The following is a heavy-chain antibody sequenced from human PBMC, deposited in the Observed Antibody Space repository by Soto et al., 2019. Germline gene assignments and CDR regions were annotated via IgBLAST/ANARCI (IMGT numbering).Heavy chain of an antibody. Sequence: GGSLRLSCAASGFTVSSDAMIWVRQAPGKGLEWVSAVSGSGGSTYYADSVKGRFTISRDNSKKTLYLQMKSLRAEATAVYYCAKLGPDSSGYYWAKNWFDPWGQRTLVTVSS. V-gene: IGHV3-23*01. CDR2: VSGSGGST. J-gene: IGHJ5*02. CDR1: GFTVSSDA. D-gene: IGHD3-22*01. CDR3: AKLGPDSSGYYWAKNWFDP.